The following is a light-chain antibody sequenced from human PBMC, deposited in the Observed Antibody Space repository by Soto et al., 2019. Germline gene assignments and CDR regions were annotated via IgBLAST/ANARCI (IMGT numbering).Light chain of an antibody. V-gene: IGKV1-5*01. Sequence: DIQMTQSPSTLSASVGDRVTITCRASQSIGRFLAWYQHQPGKAPKLLIYDDSTLESGVPSRFSGTGSEKEFTFSVSGLQPEGFGTYYCQQCYMRWTFGQGIKVYFK. J-gene: IGKJ1*01. CDR1: QSIGRF. CDR2: DDS. CDR3: QQCYMRWT.